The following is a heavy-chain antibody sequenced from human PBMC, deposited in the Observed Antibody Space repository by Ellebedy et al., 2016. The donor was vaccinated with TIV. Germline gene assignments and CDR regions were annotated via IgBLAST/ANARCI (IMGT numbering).Heavy chain of an antibody. J-gene: IGHJ4*02. D-gene: IGHD6-19*01. CDR2: INPYSGGT. V-gene: IGHV1-2*04. CDR1: GYTFIGYY. CDR3: ARIVRGSSGFDY. Sequence: ASVKVSCKASGYTFIGYYIHWVRQAPGQGLEWMGWINPYSGGTTYAQKFQGWVTMTRDTSISTAYMELSRLKSDDTALYYCARIVRGSSGFDYWGQGTLVTVSS.